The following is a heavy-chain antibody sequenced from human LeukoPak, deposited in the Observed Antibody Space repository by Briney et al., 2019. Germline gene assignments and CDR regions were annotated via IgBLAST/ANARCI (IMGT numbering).Heavy chain of an antibody. CDR2: ISYDGSNK. V-gene: IGHV3-30-3*01. CDR3: ARELYCSSTSCYDYYYGMDV. CDR1: GFTFSSYA. D-gene: IGHD2-2*01. J-gene: IGHJ6*02. Sequence: GGSLRLTCAASGFTFSSYAMHWVRQAPGKGLEWVAVISYDGSNKYYADSVKGRFTISRDNSKNTLYLQMNSLRAEDTAVYYCARELYCSSTSCYDYYYGMDVWGQGTTVTVSS.